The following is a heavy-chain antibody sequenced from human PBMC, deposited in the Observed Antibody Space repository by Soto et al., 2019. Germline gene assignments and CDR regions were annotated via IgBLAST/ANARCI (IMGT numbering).Heavy chain of an antibody. J-gene: IGHJ3*02. Sequence: SGTLFPTCTFSGGSISSSSFYWGWVRPPPGKGVEWIGSIYYSGSTYYNPSLKSRVTISVDTSKNQFSLKLSSVTAADTAVYYCARRVSRYCSGGSCHSGAFDIWGQGTMVTVSS. CDR2: IYYSGST. CDR1: GGSISSSSFY. V-gene: IGHV4-39*01. CDR3: ARRVSRYCSGGSCHSGAFDI. D-gene: IGHD2-15*01.